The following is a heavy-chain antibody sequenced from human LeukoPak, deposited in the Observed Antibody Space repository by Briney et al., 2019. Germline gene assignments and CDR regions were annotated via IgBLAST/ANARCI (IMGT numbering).Heavy chain of an antibody. V-gene: IGHV4-34*01. D-gene: IGHD3-3*01. CDR2: INHSGST. CDR3: ASLHDFWSGYLRTYYYMDV. Sequence: SETLSLTCAVYGGSFSGYYWSWIRQPPGKGLEWIGEINHSGSTNYNPSLKSRVTISVDTSKNQFSLKLSSVTAADTAVYYCASLHDFWSGYLRTYYYMDVWGKGTTVTVSS. J-gene: IGHJ6*03. CDR1: GGSFSGYY.